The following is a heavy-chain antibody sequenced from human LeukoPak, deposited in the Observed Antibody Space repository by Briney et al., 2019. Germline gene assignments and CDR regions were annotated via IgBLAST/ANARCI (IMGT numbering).Heavy chain of an antibody. D-gene: IGHD6-13*01. V-gene: IGHV5-51*01. CDR2: IYPGDSHT. Sequence: GESLKISCNGSGYSFTSYWIGWVRQMPGKGLEWMGIIYPGDSHTRYSPSFQGQVTFSADKSISTASLQWATLKASDTAMYYCARQKGAADDYWGQGTLVTVSS. CDR3: ARQKGAADDY. CDR1: GYSFTSYW. J-gene: IGHJ4*02.